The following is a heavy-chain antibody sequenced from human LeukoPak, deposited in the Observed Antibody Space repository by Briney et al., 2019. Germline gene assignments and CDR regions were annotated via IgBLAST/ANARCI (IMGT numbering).Heavy chain of an antibody. Sequence: SETLSLTCAVSGGSISSGGYSWSWIRQPPGKGPEWIGYIYHSGSTYYNPSFKSRVTISVDRSKNQFSLKLSSVTAADTAVYYCARDAGYCSGGSCYYGMDVWGQGTTVTVSS. V-gene: IGHV4-30-2*01. CDR3: ARDAGYCSGGSCYYGMDV. CDR1: GGSISSGGYS. CDR2: IYHSGST. D-gene: IGHD2-15*01. J-gene: IGHJ6*02.